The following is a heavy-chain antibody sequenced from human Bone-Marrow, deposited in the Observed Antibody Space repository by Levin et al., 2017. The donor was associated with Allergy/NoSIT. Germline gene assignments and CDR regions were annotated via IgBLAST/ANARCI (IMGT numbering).Heavy chain of an antibody. Sequence: GASVKVSCKASGYTFTGYFIHWVRQAPGHGLEWMGWLNPNSGGTNYAQKFQGRVTMTRDTSISTAYMELSRLKSDDTAVYYCARDLLDTSGYYFYMDVWGKGTTITVSS. CDR2: LNPNSGGT. V-gene: IGHV1-2*02. D-gene: IGHD1-1*01. J-gene: IGHJ6*03. CDR1: GYTFTGYF. CDR3: ARDLLDTSGYYFYMDV.